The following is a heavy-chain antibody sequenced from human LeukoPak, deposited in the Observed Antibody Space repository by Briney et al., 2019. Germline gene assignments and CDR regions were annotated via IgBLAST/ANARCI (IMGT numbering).Heavy chain of an antibody. CDR1: WFTLNRYS. Sequence: GSLRLSCASSWFTLNRYSLSLVRPASRKGLEVGSGITGSGGTTYYAGSVKGRFTISRDTSNTLYLQMNSLRAEDTAVYYCAKDLRGVPRNYFDYWGQGTLVTVSS. CDR2: ITGSGGTT. V-gene: IGHV3-23*01. D-gene: IGHD2/OR15-2a*01. CDR3: AKDLRGVPRNYFDY. J-gene: IGHJ4*02.